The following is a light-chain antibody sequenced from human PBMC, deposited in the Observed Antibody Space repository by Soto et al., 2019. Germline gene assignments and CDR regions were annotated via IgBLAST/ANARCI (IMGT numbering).Light chain of an antibody. CDR1: SSNIGSHT. CDR2: SNT. CDR3: AAWDDSLKGRV. Sequence: QSVLTQPPSASGTPGQRVTISCSGSSSNIGSHTVNWYQQLPGTAPKLLIYSNTHRPSGVPDRFSGSKSGTSASLAISGLQSEDEADYYCAAWDDSLKGRVFGTGTKVTVL. J-gene: IGLJ1*01. V-gene: IGLV1-44*01.